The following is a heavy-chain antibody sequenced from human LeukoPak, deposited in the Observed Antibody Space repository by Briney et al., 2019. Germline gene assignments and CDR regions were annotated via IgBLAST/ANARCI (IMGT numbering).Heavy chain of an antibody. V-gene: IGHV4-59*01. Sequence: SETLSLTCTVSGGSISSYYWSWIRQPPGKGLEWIGYIYCSGSTNHNPSLKSRVTISVDTSKNQFSLKLSSVTAADTAVYYCARWLGTIFGVVIEDDAFDIWGQGTMVTVSS. D-gene: IGHD3-3*01. CDR3: ARWLGTIFGVVIEDDAFDI. CDR2: IYCSGST. CDR1: GGSISSYY. J-gene: IGHJ3*02.